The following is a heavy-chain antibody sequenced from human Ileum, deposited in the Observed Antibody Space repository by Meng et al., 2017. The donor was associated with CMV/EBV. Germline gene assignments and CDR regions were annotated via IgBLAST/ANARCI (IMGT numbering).Heavy chain of an antibody. CDR3: ARVRDCYESSGYIDN. CDR1: GSPVSTASYY. J-gene: IGHJ4*02. Sequence: VLGSPVSTASYYWTWIRQPPGKGPEWIGYIYYSGNTRDNPSLENRVTISVDTTKNQFSLRLSSVTAADTAVYYCARVRDCYESSGYIDNWGQGALVTVSS. CDR2: IYYSGNT. D-gene: IGHD3-22*01. V-gene: IGHV4-61*01.